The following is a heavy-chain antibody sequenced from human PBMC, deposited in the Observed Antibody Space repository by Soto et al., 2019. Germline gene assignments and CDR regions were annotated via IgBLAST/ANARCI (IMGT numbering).Heavy chain of an antibody. CDR3: ARGGITGTTYYYYYYRDV. D-gene: IGHD1-7*01. CDR1: GCTFTSYD. Sequence: ASVKGSCKASGCTFTSYDINWVRQATGQGLEWMGWMNPNSGNTGYAQKFQGRVTMTRNTSISTAYMELSSLRSEDTAVYYCARGGITGTTYYYYYYRDVWGKGTTVTVSS. V-gene: IGHV1-8*01. J-gene: IGHJ6*03. CDR2: MNPNSGNT.